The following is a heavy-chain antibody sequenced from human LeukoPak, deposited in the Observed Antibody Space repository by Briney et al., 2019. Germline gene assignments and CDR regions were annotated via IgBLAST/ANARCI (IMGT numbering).Heavy chain of an antibody. V-gene: IGHV1-8*03. CDR1: GYTFTSYD. CDR3: ARDNAHIVLMVYAGEQRDDAFDI. CDR2: MNPNSGNT. D-gene: IGHD2-8*01. Sequence: ASVKVSCKASGYTFTSYDINWVRQATGQGLEWMGWMNPNSGNTGYAQKFQGRVTITRNTSISTAYMELSRLRSDDTAVYYCARDNAHIVLMVYAGEQRDDAFDIWGQGTMVTVSS. J-gene: IGHJ3*02.